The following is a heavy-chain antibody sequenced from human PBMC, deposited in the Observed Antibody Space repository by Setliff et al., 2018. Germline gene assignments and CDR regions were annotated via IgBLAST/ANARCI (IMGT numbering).Heavy chain of an antibody. CDR2: ISVYSGNA. J-gene: IGHJ6*02. V-gene: IGHV1-18*01. D-gene: IGHD3-10*01. Sequence: ASVKVSCKASGYSFSDSAVNWVRQAPGQGLEWVGWISVYSGNAYYAQKLQDRVTLTTYTSTTTAYLELRSLRPDDTAVYYCARDGVFYAMDFWGQGTTVTVSS. CDR3: ARDGVFYAMDF. CDR1: GYSFSDSA.